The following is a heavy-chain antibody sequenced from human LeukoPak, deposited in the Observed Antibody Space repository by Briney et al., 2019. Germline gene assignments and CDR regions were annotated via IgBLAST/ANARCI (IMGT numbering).Heavy chain of an antibody. CDR1: GLTFSNYA. CDR3: ARASWISTADAVC. V-gene: IGHV3-23*01. D-gene: IGHD2-2*03. Sequence: GGSLRLSCAASGLTFSNYAMSWVRQAPGKGLEWVSGISGSGGSTYYADSVKGRFTISRGNSKNTLYLQMNSLTAADTAVYYCARASWISTADAVCWGQGTQVTVSS. J-gene: IGHJ4*02. CDR2: ISGSGGST.